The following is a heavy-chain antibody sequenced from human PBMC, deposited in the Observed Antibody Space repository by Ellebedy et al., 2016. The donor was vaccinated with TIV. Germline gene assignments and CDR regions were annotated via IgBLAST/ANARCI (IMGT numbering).Heavy chain of an antibody. D-gene: IGHD5/OR15-5a*01. Sequence: SQTLSLTCAIPGDSVSSNSAAWNWIRQSPSRGLEWLGRTYYRSKWYNDYAVSVKSRITINPDTSKNQFSLQLNSVTSEDTAVYYCARDHIVSTLNYYYYYGMDVWGQGTTVTVSS. CDR2: TYYRSKWYN. CDR1: GDSVSSNSAA. V-gene: IGHV6-1*01. CDR3: ARDHIVSTLNYYYYYGMDV. J-gene: IGHJ6*02.